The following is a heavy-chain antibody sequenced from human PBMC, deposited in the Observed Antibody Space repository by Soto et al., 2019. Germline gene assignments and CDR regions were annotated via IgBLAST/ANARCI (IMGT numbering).Heavy chain of an antibody. Sequence: QVQLVESGGGVVQPGRSLRLSCAASEFTFSRHGMHWVRQAPGKGLQWVGVIWSDGSNEVYADSVKGRFIISRDNSKNILYLQMNSLRAEDTVVDYCARERTFGDNKHNYMDVWGTGITVTVSS. V-gene: IGHV3-33*01. CDR3: ARERTFGDNKHNYMDV. CDR2: IWSDGSNE. J-gene: IGHJ6*03. CDR1: EFTFSRHG. D-gene: IGHD3-10*01.